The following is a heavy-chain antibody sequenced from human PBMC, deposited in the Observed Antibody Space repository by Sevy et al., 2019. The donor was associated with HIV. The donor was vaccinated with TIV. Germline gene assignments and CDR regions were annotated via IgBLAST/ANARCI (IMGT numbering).Heavy chain of an antibody. D-gene: IGHD4-17*01. Sequence: ASVKVSCKASGYTFTDYYIHWVRQAPGQGLEWMAWINPNDGVTNYAQRFQGGVTVTTDTSVTTAYMELRGLRYDDTAISYCARLTTKPTSDLYGMDVWGQGTTVTVSS. J-gene: IGHJ6*02. CDR2: INPNDGVT. CDR1: GYTFTDYY. CDR3: ARLTTKPTSDLYGMDV. V-gene: IGHV1-2*02.